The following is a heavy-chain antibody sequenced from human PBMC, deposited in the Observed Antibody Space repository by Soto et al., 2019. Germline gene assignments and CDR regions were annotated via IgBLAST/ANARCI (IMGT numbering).Heavy chain of an antibody. V-gene: IGHV3-23*01. Sequence: GGSLRLSCAASGFTFSSYAMSWVRQAPGKGLEWVSAISGSGGSTYYADSVKGRFTISRDNSKNTLYLQMNSLRPEDTAVYYCAKLPTGYSSSWYRSPKGYYFDYWGQGTLVTVSS. CDR2: ISGSGGST. CDR1: GFTFSSYA. CDR3: AKLPTGYSSSWYRSPKGYYFDY. J-gene: IGHJ4*02. D-gene: IGHD6-13*01.